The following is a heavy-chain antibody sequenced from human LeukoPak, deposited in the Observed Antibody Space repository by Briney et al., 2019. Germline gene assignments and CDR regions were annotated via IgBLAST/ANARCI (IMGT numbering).Heavy chain of an antibody. Sequence: PGGSLSLSCLASGFAFSTVPMSWVRQAPGKGLEWVSAVSGSGGRTFYLDCAKGRVTISRDNSKKTLYLQMSSLRVDDTAVYYCAKGGASVTEAPHGDVVTTTLDGFDLWGQGTMVTVST. CDR1: GFAFSTVP. J-gene: IGHJ3*01. D-gene: IGHD4-17*01. CDR3: AKGGASVTEAPHGDVVTTTLDGFDL. CDR2: VSGSGGRT. V-gene: IGHV3-23*01.